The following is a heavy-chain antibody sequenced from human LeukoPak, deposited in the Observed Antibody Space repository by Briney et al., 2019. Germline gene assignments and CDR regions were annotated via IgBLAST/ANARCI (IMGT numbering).Heavy chain of an antibody. J-gene: IGHJ4*02. CDR3: ARNDILTGRFLDY. V-gene: IGHV1-69*06. CDR2: IIPIFGTA. Sequence: SVKVSCKASGGTFSSYAISWVRQAPGQGLEWMGGIIPIFGTANYAQKFQGRVTITADKSTSTAYMELSSLRSEDTAVYYCARNDILTGRFLDYWGQGTLVTVSS. D-gene: IGHD3-9*01. CDR1: GGTFSSYA.